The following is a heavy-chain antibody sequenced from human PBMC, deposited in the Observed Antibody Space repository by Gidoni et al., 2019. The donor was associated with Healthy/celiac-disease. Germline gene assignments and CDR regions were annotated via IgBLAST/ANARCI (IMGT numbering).Heavy chain of an antibody. CDR3: ARALTYYYYGMDV. CDR2: ISYDGSNK. J-gene: IGHJ6*02. CDR1: GFPFSRYA. Sequence: QVQLVESGGGVVQPGRPLRLSCAAAGFPFSRYAMHWLRPAPGKGLEWVAVISYDGSNKDYADSVKGRFTISRDNSKNTLYLQMNSLRADDTAVYYCARALTYYYYGMDVWGQGTTVTVSS. V-gene: IGHV3-30*01.